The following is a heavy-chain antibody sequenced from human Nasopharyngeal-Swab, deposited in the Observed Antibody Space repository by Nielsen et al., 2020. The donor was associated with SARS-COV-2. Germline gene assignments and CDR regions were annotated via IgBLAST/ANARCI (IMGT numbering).Heavy chain of an antibody. CDR1: GFTFSTYW. V-gene: IGHV3-30*03. D-gene: IGHD6-13*01. CDR3: ASSPGIAAPTGMDV. CDR2: ISYDGSNK. J-gene: IGHJ6*02. Sequence: GGSLRLSCAASGFTFSTYWMNWVRQTPGKGLEWVAVISYDGSNKYYADSVKGRFTISRDNSKNTLYLQMNSLRAEDTAVYYCASSPGIAAPTGMDVWGQGTTVTVSS.